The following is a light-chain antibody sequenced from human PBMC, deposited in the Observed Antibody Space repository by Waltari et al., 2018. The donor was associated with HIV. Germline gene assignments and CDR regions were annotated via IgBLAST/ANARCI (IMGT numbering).Light chain of an antibody. CDR1: NLGDKY. CDR2: QDS. Sequence: SYELTQPPSVSVSPGQTPSITCSGDNLGDKYACWYQQKPGQSPVVVIYQDSKRPSGIPERFSGSNSGNTATLTISGTQAMDEADYYCQAWDSSTAVFGGGTKLTVL. V-gene: IGLV3-1*01. J-gene: IGLJ2*01. CDR3: QAWDSSTAV.